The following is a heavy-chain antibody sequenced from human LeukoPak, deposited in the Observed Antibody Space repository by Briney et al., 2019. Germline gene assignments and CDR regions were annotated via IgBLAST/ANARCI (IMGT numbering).Heavy chain of an antibody. D-gene: IGHD1-26*01. CDR1: EFTFSSYW. J-gene: IGHJ4*02. CDR2: IKQDGSEK. Sequence: PGGSLRLSCAASEFTFSSYWMSWVRQAPGKGLEWVANIKQDGSEKYYVDSVKGRFTISRDNDKNSLYLQMNSLRAKDTAVYYCARAGGSYQVFDQWGQGTLVTVSS. CDR3: ARAGGSYQVFDQ. V-gene: IGHV3-7*01.